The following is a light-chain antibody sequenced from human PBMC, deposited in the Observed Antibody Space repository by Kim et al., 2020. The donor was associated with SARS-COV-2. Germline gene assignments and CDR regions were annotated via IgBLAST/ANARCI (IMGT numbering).Light chain of an antibody. CDR3: SSYAGNYIWV. V-gene: IGLV2-11*01. CDR2: DVT. CDR1: SSDVGGYNY. Sequence: SALTQPRSVSGSPGQSVTISCTGTSSDVGGYNYVSWYQQHPGKAPKVMIYDVTKRPSGVPDRFYASKSGNTASLTISGLQTEDEADYYCSSYAGNYIWVFGGGTQLTVL. J-gene: IGLJ3*02.